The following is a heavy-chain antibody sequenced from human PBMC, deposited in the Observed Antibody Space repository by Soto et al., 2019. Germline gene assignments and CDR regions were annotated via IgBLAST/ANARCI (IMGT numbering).Heavy chain of an antibody. Sequence: PSETLSLTCTVSGGYISSYYWTWIRQPPGKGLEWIGYIYYSGSTNYNPSLKSRVTMSIDTSKNPFSLKLSSVTAADTAVYYCARAFGSTMPSLFWGQGTLVTVSS. J-gene: IGHJ4*02. CDR2: IYYSGST. CDR3: ARAFGSTMPSLF. D-gene: IGHD2-2*01. V-gene: IGHV4-59*01. CDR1: GGYISSYY.